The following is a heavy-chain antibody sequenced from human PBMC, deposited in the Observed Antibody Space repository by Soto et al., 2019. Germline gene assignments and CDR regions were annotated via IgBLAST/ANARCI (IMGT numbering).Heavy chain of an antibody. D-gene: IGHD3-16*02. CDR2: INSDGSST. V-gene: IGHV3-74*01. CDR3: ARDKDDYVWGSYRNGDQDPLAI. CDR1: GGTLSRCW. Sequence: GGSRRLSLGGSGGTLSRCWMHWGRQAPGKWLVWVSRINSDGSSTSYADSVKGRFTISRDNAKNTLYLQMNSLRAEDTAVYYCARDKDDYVWGSYRNGDQDPLAISAQGTIVPVSS. J-gene: IGHJ3*02.